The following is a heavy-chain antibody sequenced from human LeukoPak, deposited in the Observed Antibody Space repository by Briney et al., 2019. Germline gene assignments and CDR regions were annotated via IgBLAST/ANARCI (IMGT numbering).Heavy chain of an antibody. Sequence: GGSLRLSCAASGFTFSSYSMNWVRQAPGKGLEWVSSISSSSSYIYYADSVKGRFTISRDNAKNSLYLQMKSLRAEDTAVYYCARDSGYDFWSAPLPFDYWGQGTLVTVSS. CDR1: GFTFSSYS. J-gene: IGHJ4*02. CDR2: ISSSSSYI. D-gene: IGHD3-3*01. V-gene: IGHV3-21*01. CDR3: ARDSGYDFWSAPLPFDY.